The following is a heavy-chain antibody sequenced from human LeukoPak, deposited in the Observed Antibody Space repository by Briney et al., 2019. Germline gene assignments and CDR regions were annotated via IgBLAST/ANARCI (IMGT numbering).Heavy chain of an antibody. V-gene: IGHV3-21*01. CDR1: GFTFSSYS. Sequence: PGGSLRLSCAASGFTFSSYSMNWVRQAPGKGLKWVSSISSSSSYIYYADSVKGRFTISRDNAKNSLYLQMNSLRAEDTAVYYCARDRVARYQLLPFDYWGQGTLVTVSS. CDR2: ISSSSSYI. D-gene: IGHD2-2*01. CDR3: ARDRVARYQLLPFDY. J-gene: IGHJ4*02.